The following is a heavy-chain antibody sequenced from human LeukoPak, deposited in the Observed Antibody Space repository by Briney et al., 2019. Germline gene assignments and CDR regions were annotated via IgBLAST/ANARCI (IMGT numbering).Heavy chain of an antibody. CDR3: TSPYCTTTNCYSFDN. J-gene: IGHJ3*02. CDR2: ISSTSAHI. Sequence: GGSLRLSCAASGFSFNTYSMNWVRQAPGKGLEWVSSISSTSAHIFYADSVKGRFSISRDNAKNSLYLQMNSLRVEDTAVYYCTSPYCTTTNCYSFDNWGHGTLVTVSS. V-gene: IGHV3-21*01. CDR1: GFSFNTYS. D-gene: IGHD2-2*01.